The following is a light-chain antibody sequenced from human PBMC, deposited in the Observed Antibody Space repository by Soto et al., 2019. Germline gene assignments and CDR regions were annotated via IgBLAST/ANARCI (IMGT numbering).Light chain of an antibody. V-gene: IGKV1-33*01. CDR1: QDISNY. CDR3: QQYDNLPYT. CDR2: DAS. Sequence: DIQMTQSPSSLSASVGDRVTITCQASQDISNYLNWYQQKPGKAPKLLIYDASNLETGVPSRFSGSESGPDYTFTISSLQPEDIATYYCQQYDNLPYTFGQGTKLEI. J-gene: IGKJ2*01.